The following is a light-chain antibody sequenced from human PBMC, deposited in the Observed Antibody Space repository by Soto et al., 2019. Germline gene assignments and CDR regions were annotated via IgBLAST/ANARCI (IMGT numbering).Light chain of an antibody. Sequence: QSALTQPPSASGSPGQSVTISCTGMSSDVGGYNYVSWYQQHPGKAPKLMIYEVSKRPSGVPDRFSGSKSGNTASLTVSGLQAEDEADYYCSSYAGANSVVFGGGPMLTVL. CDR2: EVS. J-gene: IGLJ2*01. CDR1: SSDVGGYNY. V-gene: IGLV2-8*01. CDR3: SSYAGANSVV.